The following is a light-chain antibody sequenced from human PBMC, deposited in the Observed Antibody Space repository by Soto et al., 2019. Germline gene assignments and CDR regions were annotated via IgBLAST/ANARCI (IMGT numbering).Light chain of an antibody. CDR1: SSDVGGYHY. CDR2: DVN. CDR3: CSYAGSYTYV. Sequence: QSALTQPRSVSGSPGQSVTISCTGTSSDVGGYHYVSWYQQHPGKVPKFMIYDVNKRPSGVPDRFSGSKSGNTASLTISGLQAEDEADYYCCSYAGSYTYVFGTGNKVTVL. J-gene: IGLJ1*01. V-gene: IGLV2-11*01.